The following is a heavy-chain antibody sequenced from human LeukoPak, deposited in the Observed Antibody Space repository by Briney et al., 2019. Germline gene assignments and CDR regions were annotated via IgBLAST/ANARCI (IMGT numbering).Heavy chain of an antibody. D-gene: IGHD6-6*01. V-gene: IGHV3-30*18. J-gene: IGHJ4*02. CDR1: GFTFSSYA. CDR2: ISYDGSNK. Sequence: GGSLRLSCAASGFTFSSYAMSWVRQAPGKGLEWVAVISYDGSNKYYADSVKGRFTISRDNSKNTLYLQMNSLRAEDTAVYYCAKDLGYSSSLWGQGTLVTVSS. CDR3: AKDLGYSSSL.